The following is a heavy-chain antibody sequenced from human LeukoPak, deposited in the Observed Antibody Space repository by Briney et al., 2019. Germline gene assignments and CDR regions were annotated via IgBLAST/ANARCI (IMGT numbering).Heavy chain of an antibody. CDR3: ARDRDGYNSDY. Sequence: GGSLRLSCAASGFTFSSYAMHWVRQAPGKGLEWVAVISYDGSNKYYADSVKGRFTISRDNSKNTLYLQMNSLRAEDTAVYYCARDRDGYNSDYWGQGTLVSVSS. CDR2: ISYDGSNK. CDR1: GFTFSSYA. D-gene: IGHD5-24*01. V-gene: IGHV3-30-3*01. J-gene: IGHJ4*02.